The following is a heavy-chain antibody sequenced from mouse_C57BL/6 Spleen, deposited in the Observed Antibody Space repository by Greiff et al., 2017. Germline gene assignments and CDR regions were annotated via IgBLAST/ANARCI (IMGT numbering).Heavy chain of an antibody. CDR3: ALGSNLLFAY. CDR2: IDPSDSYT. Sequence: QVQLKQPGAELVKPGASVKLSCKASGYTFTSYWMQWVKQRPGQGLEWIGEIDPSDSYTNYNQKFKGKATLTVDTSSSTAYMQLSSLTSEDSAVYYCALGSNLLFAYWGQGTLVTVSA. CDR1: GYTFTSYW. V-gene: IGHV1-50*01. D-gene: IGHD2-5*01. J-gene: IGHJ3*01.